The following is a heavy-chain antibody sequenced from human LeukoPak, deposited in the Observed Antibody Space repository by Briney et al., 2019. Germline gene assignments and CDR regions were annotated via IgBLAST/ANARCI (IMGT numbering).Heavy chain of an antibody. CDR1: GYSSISYW. CDR3: ARYSTVTTGFDP. Sequence: GESLKISCEGSGYSSISYWIGWVRQMPGKGLEWMGIIYPGDSDTRYSPSFQGQVTISADKSITTAYLQWSSLKASDTAMYYCARYSTVTTGFDPWGQGTLVTVSS. J-gene: IGHJ5*02. V-gene: IGHV5-51*01. D-gene: IGHD4-17*01. CDR2: IYPGDSDT.